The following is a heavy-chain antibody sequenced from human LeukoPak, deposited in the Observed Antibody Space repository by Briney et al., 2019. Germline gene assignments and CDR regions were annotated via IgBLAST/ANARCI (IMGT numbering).Heavy chain of an antibody. CDR2: IKSKTDGGTI. D-gene: IGHD1-26*01. CDR3: AKLSWGELLSDDFDY. V-gene: IGHV3-15*01. Sequence: GGSLRLSCAASGFTFSKAWMNWVRQAAGKGLEWVGRIKSKTDGGTIDYAAPVKGRFTISRDDSKNTLYLQMNSLRAEDTAVYYCAKLSWGELLSDDFDYWGQGTLVTVSS. J-gene: IGHJ4*02. CDR1: GFTFSKAW.